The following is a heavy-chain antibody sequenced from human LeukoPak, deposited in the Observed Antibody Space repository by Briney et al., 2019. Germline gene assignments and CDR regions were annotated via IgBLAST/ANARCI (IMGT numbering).Heavy chain of an antibody. D-gene: IGHD3-22*01. CDR3: ARGHNSGYYLKY. CDR1: GFIFSNYE. CDR2: ISRGGTII. J-gene: IGHJ4*02. Sequence: GGSLRLSCAASGFIFSNYEMNWVRQAPGKGLEWVSYISRGGTIIYYADSVKGRFTISRDNAKNSLYLQMNSLRAEDTAVYYCARGHNSGYYLKYWGQGTLVTVSS. V-gene: IGHV3-48*03.